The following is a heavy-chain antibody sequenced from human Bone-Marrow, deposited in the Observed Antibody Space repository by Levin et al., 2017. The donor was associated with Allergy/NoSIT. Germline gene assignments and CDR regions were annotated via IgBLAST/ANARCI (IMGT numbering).Heavy chain of an antibody. CDR3: ARGYGDSLGLENWFDP. CDR2: MYTTGST. CDR1: GGSISSGSSY. D-gene: IGHD4-17*01. Sequence: PSETLSLTCSVSGGSISSGSSYWSWIRQPAGKGLEWIGRMYTTGSTDYNPSLKSRVTISLDTSKNQFSLKLTSVTAADTAVYYCARGYGDSLGLENWFDPWGQGTLVTVSS. V-gene: IGHV4-61*02. J-gene: IGHJ5*02.